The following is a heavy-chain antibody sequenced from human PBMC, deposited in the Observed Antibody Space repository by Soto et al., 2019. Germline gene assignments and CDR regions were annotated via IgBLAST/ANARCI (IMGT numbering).Heavy chain of an antibody. D-gene: IGHD6-13*01. V-gene: IGHV3-66*04. CDR1: GFTVANNY. CDR2: IQNGDTT. CDR3: ARQDYSRGPIDY. Sequence: VQLVESGGDLVQPGGSLRLSCAASGFTVANNYMTWVRQAPGKGLEWVSSIQNGDTTYYADSVKGRFTISRDTSKNTLYLQMNNLRAEDTAVYYCARQDYSRGPIDYWGQGTLVTVSS. J-gene: IGHJ4*02.